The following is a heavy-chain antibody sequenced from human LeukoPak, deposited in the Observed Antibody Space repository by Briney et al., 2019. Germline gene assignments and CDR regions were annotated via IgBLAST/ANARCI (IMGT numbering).Heavy chain of an antibody. CDR3: ARVSRDGPEVFDY. CDR2: MNPNSGNT. Sequence: ASVKVSCKASGYTFTSYDINWVRQATGQGLEWMGWMNPNSGNTGYAQKFQGRVTITRNTSISTAYMELRSLRSDDTAVYYCARVSRDGPEVFDYWGQGTLVTVSS. J-gene: IGHJ4*02. V-gene: IGHV1-8*03. D-gene: IGHD5-24*01. CDR1: GYTFTSYD.